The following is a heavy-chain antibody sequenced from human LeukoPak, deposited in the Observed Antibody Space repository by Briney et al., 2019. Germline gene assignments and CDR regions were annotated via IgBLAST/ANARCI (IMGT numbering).Heavy chain of an antibody. CDR1: GFTFSSYA. J-gene: IGHJ4*02. CDR2: ISYDGSNK. D-gene: IGHD4-17*01. CDR3: ARVGDYDAYYFDY. V-gene: IGHV3-30-3*01. Sequence: GGSLRLSCAASGFTFSSYAIHWVRQAPGEGLEWVAVISYDGSNKYYADSVKGRFTISRDNSKNTLYLQMNSLRAEDTAVYYCARVGDYDAYYFDYWGQGTLVTVSS.